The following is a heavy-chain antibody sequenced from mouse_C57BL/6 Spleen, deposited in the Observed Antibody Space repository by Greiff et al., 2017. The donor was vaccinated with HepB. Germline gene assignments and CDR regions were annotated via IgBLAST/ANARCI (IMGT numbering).Heavy chain of an antibody. Sequence: VKLMESGEGLVKPGGSLKLSCAASGFTFSSYAMSWVRQTPEKRLEWVAYISSGGDYIYYADTVKGRFTISRDNARNTLYLQMSSLKSEDTAMYYCTRGPEGLLAMDYWGQGTSVTVSS. J-gene: IGHJ4*01. V-gene: IGHV5-9-1*02. D-gene: IGHD2-3*01. CDR1: GFTFSSYA. CDR2: ISSGGDYI. CDR3: TRGPEGLLAMDY.